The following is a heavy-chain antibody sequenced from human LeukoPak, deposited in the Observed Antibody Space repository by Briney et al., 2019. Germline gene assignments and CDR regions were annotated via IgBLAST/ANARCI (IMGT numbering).Heavy chain of an antibody. Sequence: GGSLRLSCAASGFTFSNYGMHWVRQAPGKGLEWVAFIRYDGSNKYYADSVEGRFTIPRDNSKNTLYLQMNSPRAEDTAVYYCARARSSYGYGDAFDIWGQGTMVTVSS. CDR2: IRYDGSNK. J-gene: IGHJ3*02. V-gene: IGHV3-30*02. CDR1: GFTFSNYG. D-gene: IGHD5-18*01. CDR3: ARARSSYGYGDAFDI.